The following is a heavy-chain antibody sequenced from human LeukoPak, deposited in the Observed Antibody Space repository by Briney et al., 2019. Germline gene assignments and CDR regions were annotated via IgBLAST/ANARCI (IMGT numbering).Heavy chain of an antibody. CDR2: ISNDGSNK. CDR3: ARDLGLGRGWYGGDY. J-gene: IGHJ4*02. CDR1: GFTFSSYA. D-gene: IGHD6-19*01. Sequence: GGSLRLSCAASGFTFSSYAMHWVRQAPGKGLEWVAIISNDGSNKYYADSVKGRFTLSRENSEYTVYLQMNSLRAEDTAVYYCARDLGLGRGWYGGDYWGQGTLVTVSS. V-gene: IGHV3-30-3*01.